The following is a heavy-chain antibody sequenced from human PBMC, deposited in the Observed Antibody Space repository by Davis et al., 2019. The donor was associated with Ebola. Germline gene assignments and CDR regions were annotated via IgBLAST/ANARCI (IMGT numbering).Heavy chain of an antibody. Sequence: PSETLSLTCAVYGGSFSGYYWSWIRQSPGKGLEWIGEVNHSGSTNYNPSLKSRVTISVDTSKNQFSLKMRSVTAADTALYYCARRAGYYYDSGVDYWGQGTLVTFSS. CDR1: GGSFSGYY. CDR3: ARRAGYYYDSGVDY. CDR2: VNHSGST. D-gene: IGHD3-22*01. V-gene: IGHV4-34*01. J-gene: IGHJ4*02.